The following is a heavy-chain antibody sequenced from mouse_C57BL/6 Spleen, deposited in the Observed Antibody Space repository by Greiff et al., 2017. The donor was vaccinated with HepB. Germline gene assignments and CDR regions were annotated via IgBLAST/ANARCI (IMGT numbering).Heavy chain of an antibody. J-gene: IGHJ3*01. D-gene: IGHD2-2*01. V-gene: IGHV1-76*01. CDR3: ARNGYGFAY. Sequence: VQLQQSGAELVRPGASVKLSCKASGYTFTDYYINWVKQRPGQGLEWIARIYPGSGNTYYNEKFKGKATLTAEKSSSTAYMQLSSLTSEDSAVYFCARNGYGFAYWGQGTLVTVSA. CDR2: IYPGSGNT. CDR1: GYTFTDYY.